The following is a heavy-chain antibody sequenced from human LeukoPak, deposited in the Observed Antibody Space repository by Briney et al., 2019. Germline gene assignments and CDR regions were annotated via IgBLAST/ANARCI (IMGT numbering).Heavy chain of an antibody. CDR2: INHSGST. Sequence: PSETLSLTCAVYGGSFSGYYWSWIRQPPGKGLEWIGEINHSGSTNYNPSLKSRVTISVDTSKNHFSLKLSSVTAADTAVYYCARYPFDGYNYYFDYWGQGTLVTVSS. V-gene: IGHV4-34*01. D-gene: IGHD5-24*01. CDR1: GGSFSGYY. CDR3: ARYPFDGYNYYFDY. J-gene: IGHJ4*02.